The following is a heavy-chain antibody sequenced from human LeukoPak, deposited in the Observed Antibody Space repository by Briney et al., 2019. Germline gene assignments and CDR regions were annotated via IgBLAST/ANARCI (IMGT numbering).Heavy chain of an antibody. CDR3: ARDPSRLWLPGDAFDI. CDR2: IYHSGST. J-gene: IGHJ3*02. CDR1: GGSISSGGYS. V-gene: IGHV4-30-2*01. Sequence: ASETLSLTCAVSGGSISSGGYSWSWIRQPPGKGLEWIGYIYHSGSTNYNPSLKSRVTMSVDTSKNQFSLKLSSVTAADTAVYYCARDPSRLWLPGDAFDIWGQGTMVTVSS. D-gene: IGHD5-18*01.